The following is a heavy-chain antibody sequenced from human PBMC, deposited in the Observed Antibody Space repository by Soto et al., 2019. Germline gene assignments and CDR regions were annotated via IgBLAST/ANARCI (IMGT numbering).Heavy chain of an antibody. CDR3: ARDRSYYGSGSYYNPAGEGMDV. V-gene: IGHV3-21*01. J-gene: IGHJ6*02. CDR2: ISSSSSYI. D-gene: IGHD3-10*01. CDR1: GFTFSSYS. Sequence: GGSLRLSCAASGFTFSSYSMNWVRQAPGKGLEWVSSISSSSSYIYYADSVKGRFTISRDNAKNSLYLQMNSLRAEDTAVYYCARDRSYYGSGSYYNPAGEGMDVWGQGTTVTVSS.